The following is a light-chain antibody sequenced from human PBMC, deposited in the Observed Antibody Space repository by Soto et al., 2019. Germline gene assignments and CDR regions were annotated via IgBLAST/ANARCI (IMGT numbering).Light chain of an antibody. CDR1: SSDIGSYNF. V-gene: IGLV2-14*01. Sequence: QSALNQPASVSGSPGQSITISCTGTSSDIGSYNFVSWYQQHPGKAPEVMIYDVNHRPLGVSDRFSGSKSGNTASLTISGLQAGDEADYYCSSYTGSSTPYVFGAGTKLTVL. CDR3: SSYTGSSTPYV. J-gene: IGLJ1*01. CDR2: DVN.